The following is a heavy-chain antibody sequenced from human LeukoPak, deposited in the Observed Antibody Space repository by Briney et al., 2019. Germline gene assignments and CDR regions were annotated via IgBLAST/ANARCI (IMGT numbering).Heavy chain of an antibody. V-gene: IGHV1-2*06. CDR3: ARDGGSSADFDY. J-gene: IGHJ4*02. CDR2: INPDSGGT. CDR1: GYTFTDYY. D-gene: IGHD1-26*01. Sequence: ASEKVSCKASGYTFTDYYMHWVRQAPGQGLEWMGRINPDSGGTNYAQKFQGRVTMTRDTSISTAYMELSRLRSDDTAVYYCARDGGSSADFDYWGQGTLVTVSS.